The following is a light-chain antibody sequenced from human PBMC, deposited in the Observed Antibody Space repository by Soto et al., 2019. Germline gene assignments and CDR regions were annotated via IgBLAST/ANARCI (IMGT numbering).Light chain of an antibody. J-gene: IGKJ2*01. V-gene: IGKV3-15*01. CDR3: QQYDSWPFT. CDR1: QSVSGS. CDR2: DAS. Sequence: EIVMTQSPATLSVSPGKKATLSCRASQSVSGSLAWYRQRPGQAPSLLIYDASARASGIPARFRGSGSGTEFTLTISSLQSDDSAIYFCQQYDSWPFTFGQGTKLEI.